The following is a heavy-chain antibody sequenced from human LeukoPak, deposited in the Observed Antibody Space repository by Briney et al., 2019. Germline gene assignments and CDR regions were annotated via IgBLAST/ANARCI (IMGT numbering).Heavy chain of an antibody. J-gene: IGHJ4*02. V-gene: IGHV4-34*01. CDR2: IYYSGST. Sequence: SETLSLTCAVYGGSFSGYYWSWIRQPPGKGLEWIGSIYYSGSTYYNPSLKSRVTISVDTSKNQFSLKLSSVTAADTAVYYCARHPSQATTYYDFWSGYYTDYWGQGTLVTVSS. D-gene: IGHD3-3*01. CDR1: GGSFSGYY. CDR3: ARHPSQATTYYDFWSGYYTDY.